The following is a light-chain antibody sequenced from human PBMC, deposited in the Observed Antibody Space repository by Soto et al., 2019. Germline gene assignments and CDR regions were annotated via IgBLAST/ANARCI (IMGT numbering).Light chain of an antibody. Sequence: QYALTQPPSASGSPGQSVTISCTGTSSDVGGYNYVSWYQQYPGKAPKLMIYEVSQRPSGVPDRFSGSKSGNTASLTVSGLQAEDEADYYCSSYAGSNNWVFGVGTKLTVL. V-gene: IGLV2-8*01. CDR1: SSDVGGYNY. J-gene: IGLJ1*01. CDR2: EVS. CDR3: SSYAGSNNWV.